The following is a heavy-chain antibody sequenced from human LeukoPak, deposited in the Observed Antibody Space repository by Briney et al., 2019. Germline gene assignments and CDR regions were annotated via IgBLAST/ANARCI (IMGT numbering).Heavy chain of an antibody. V-gene: IGHV3-30-3*01. J-gene: IGHJ4*02. CDR2: ISYDGNNK. CDR3: AKDLTGVNYCLDQ. Sequence: GGSLRPSCAASGFTFSNYALHWVRQTPGKGLEWVAVISYDGNNKYYADSVKGRFTISRDNSKNTLYLQMNSLRAEDTAVYYCAKDLTGVNYCLDQWGQGTLVTVSS. CDR1: GFTFSNYA. D-gene: IGHD1-7*01.